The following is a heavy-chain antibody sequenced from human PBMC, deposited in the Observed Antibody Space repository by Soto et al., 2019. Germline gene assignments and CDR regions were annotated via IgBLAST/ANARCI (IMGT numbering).Heavy chain of an antibody. V-gene: IGHV4-34*01. CDR2: INHSGST. J-gene: IGHJ4*02. D-gene: IGHD3-22*01. Sequence: SETLSLTCAVYGGSFSGYYWSWIRQPPGKGLEWIGEINHSGSTNYNPSLKSRVTISVDTSKNQFSLKLSSVTAADTAVYYCARAYYDSSGYYVVLYYFDYWGQGTLVTVS. CDR3: ARAYYDSSGYYVVLYYFDY. CDR1: GGSFSGYY.